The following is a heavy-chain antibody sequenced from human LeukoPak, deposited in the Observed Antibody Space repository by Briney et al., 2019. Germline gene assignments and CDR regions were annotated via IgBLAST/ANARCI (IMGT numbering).Heavy chain of an antibody. J-gene: IGHJ3*02. V-gene: IGHV3-7*01. Sequence: GGSLRLSCAASGFTFSSYWMSWVRQAPGKGLEWVASIKQDGSEKYCVDSVEGRFTISRDNAKNSLFLQMSSLRAEDTAAYYCARYDYVWGKTFDIWGQGTMVTVSS. D-gene: IGHD3-16*01. CDR3: ARYDYVWGKTFDI. CDR1: GFTFSSYW. CDR2: IKQDGSEK.